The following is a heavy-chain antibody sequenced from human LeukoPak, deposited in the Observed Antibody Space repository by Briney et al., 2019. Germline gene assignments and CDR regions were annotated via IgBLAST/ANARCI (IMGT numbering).Heavy chain of an antibody. CDR2: ISSSGSTM. V-gene: IGHV3-48*03. J-gene: IGHJ4*02. CDR1: GFTFSSYE. Sequence: GGSLRLSCVVSGFTFSSYEMNWVRQAPGKGLEWVSYISSSGSTMYYADSVKGRFTISRDNAKNSLYLQLNSLRAEDTAMYYCARAGRLPHPQYYFDSWGQGTLVTVSS. D-gene: IGHD4-11*01. CDR3: ARAGRLPHPQYYFDS.